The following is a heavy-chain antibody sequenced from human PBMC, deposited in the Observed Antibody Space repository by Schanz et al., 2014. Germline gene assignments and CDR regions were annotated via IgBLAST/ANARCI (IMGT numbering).Heavy chain of an antibody. CDR1: GFIFSDHY. Sequence: EVQLVESGGGLVQPGGSLRLSCAASGFIFSDHYMEWVRQAPGKGLEWVANIKQNGSEKYYVDSVQGRFTISRDNAKNSLYLQMNSLRAEDTAVYYCARDGYNAYDLKRGDYWGQGTQVAVSS. V-gene: IGHV3-7*01. CDR2: IKQNGSEK. D-gene: IGHD5-12*01. CDR3: ARDGYNAYDLKRGDY. J-gene: IGHJ4*02.